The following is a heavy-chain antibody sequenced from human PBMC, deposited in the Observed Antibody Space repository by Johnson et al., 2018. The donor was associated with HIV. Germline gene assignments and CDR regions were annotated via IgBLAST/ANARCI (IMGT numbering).Heavy chain of an antibody. CDR1: GFSFSSYA. Sequence: QVQLVESGGGVVQPGRSLRLSCAASGFSFSSYAMHWVRQAPGKGLEWVAVISYDGSSKYYADSVKGRFTISRDNSKNTLYLQMNSLRAEDTAVYYCAKDLMYNWNDVGAFDIWGQGTMVTVSS. CDR3: AKDLMYNWNDVGAFDI. CDR2: ISYDGSSK. J-gene: IGHJ3*02. V-gene: IGHV3-30-3*01. D-gene: IGHD1-1*01.